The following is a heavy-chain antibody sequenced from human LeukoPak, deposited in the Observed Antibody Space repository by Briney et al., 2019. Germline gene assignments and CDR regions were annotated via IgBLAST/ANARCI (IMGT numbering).Heavy chain of an antibody. V-gene: IGHV4-59*01. CDR3: ATYSSTGIFQH. D-gene: IGHD6-13*01. CDR1: GGSISSYY. Sequence: SETLSLTCTVSGGSISSYYWSWIRQPPGKGLEWIAYIYYSGSTNYNPSLKSRVTISVDTSKNQFLLKLSSVTAADTAVYYCATYSSTGIFQHWGQGTLVTVSS. J-gene: IGHJ1*01. CDR2: IYYSGST.